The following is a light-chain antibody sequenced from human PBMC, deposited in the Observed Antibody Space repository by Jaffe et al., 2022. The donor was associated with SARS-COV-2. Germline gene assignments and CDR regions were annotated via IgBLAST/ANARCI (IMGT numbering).Light chain of an antibody. J-gene: IGKJ2*01. CDR2: GAS. Sequence: DIQMTQSPSSLSASVGDRVTITCRASQSISSNLNWYQQKPGKVPKLLIYGASSLQSGVPSTFSGSGSGTDFTLTISSLQPEDFATYYCQQSYTTPHTFGQGTKLEIK. CDR1: QSISSN. V-gene: IGKV1-39*01. CDR3: QQSYTTPHT.